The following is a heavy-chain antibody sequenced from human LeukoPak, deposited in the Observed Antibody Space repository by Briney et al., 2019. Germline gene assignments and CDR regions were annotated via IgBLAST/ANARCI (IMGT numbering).Heavy chain of an antibody. V-gene: IGHV5-51*01. J-gene: IGHJ4*02. CDR3: ARALRTGQGDYVPVL. CDR2: IYPGDSET. Sequence: GASLQISCKASGYKFTNYWIGWVRQLPGKGLEWMTIIYPGDSETRYSPSFQGQVTISAAKSIDTIYLQWNTLKASDTAMYYCARALRTGQGDYVPVLWGQGTLVTVSS. CDR1: GYKFTNYW. D-gene: IGHD3-10*02.